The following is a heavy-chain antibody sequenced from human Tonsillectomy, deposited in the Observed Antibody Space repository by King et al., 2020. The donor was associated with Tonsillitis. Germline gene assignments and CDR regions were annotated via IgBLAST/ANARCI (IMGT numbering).Heavy chain of an antibody. CDR1: RFTFSSYA. J-gene: IGHJ4*02. V-gene: IGHV3-30-3*01. Sequence: QVQLVESGGGVVQPGRSLRLSCAASRFTFSSYAMHWVRQAPGKGLEWVAVISYDGSNKYYADSVKGRFTISRDNSKNTLYLQMNSLRAEDTAVYYCARDADIVVVVAATGGFDYWGQGTLVTVSS. CDR3: ARDADIVVVVAATGGFDY. CDR2: ISYDGSNK. D-gene: IGHD2-15*01.